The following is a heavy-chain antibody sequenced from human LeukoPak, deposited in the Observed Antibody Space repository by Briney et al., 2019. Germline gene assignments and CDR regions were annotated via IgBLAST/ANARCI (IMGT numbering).Heavy chain of an antibody. CDR1: GYTFTSYG. D-gene: IGHD5-18*01. Sequence: GASVKVSCKASGYTFTSYGISWVRQAPGQGLEWMGWISAYNGNTNYAQKLQGRVTMTTDTSTSTAYMELRSLRSDDTAVYYCARDPFSDTAMVNFDYWGQGTLVTASS. J-gene: IGHJ4*02. CDR3: ARDPFSDTAMVNFDY. CDR2: ISAYNGNT. V-gene: IGHV1-18*01.